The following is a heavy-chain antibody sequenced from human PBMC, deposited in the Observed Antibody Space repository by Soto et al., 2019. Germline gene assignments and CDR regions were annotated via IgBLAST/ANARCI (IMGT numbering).Heavy chain of an antibody. V-gene: IGHV1-18*01. CDR1: GYTFTSYG. CDR3: ATGYYDILTGYYYYYMDV. Sequence: ASVKVSCKASGYTFTSYGISWVRQAPGQGLEWMGWISAYNGNTNYAQKLQGRVTMTTDTSTSTAYMELRSLRSDDTAVYYCATGYYDILTGYYYYYMDVWGKGTTVTVSS. CDR2: ISAYNGNT. J-gene: IGHJ6*03. D-gene: IGHD3-9*01.